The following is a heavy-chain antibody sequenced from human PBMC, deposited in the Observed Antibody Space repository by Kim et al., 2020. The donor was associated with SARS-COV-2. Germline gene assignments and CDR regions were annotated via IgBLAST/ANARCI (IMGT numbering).Heavy chain of an antibody. D-gene: IGHD2-21*01. CDR2: IYYSGTT. CDR3: ARRAPTVVVDH. Sequence: SETLSLTCTVSGGSISGSSYYWGWIRQPPGKGLEWIGSIYYSGTTYYNPSLNSRVTISVDTSKNQFSLKLSSVTAADTAVYYCARRAPTVVVDHWGQGTLVTVSS. V-gene: IGHV4-39*01. CDR1: GGSISGSSYY. J-gene: IGHJ4*02.